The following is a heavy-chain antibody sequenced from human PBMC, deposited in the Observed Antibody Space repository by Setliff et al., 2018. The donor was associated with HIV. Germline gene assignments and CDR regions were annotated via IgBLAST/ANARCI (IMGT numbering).Heavy chain of an antibody. CDR1: GGSISSHY. J-gene: IGHJ3*02. CDR3: ARAGDYYDSRNYLTRGPTAFDI. D-gene: IGHD3-22*01. CDR2: ISHSGKT. Sequence: PSETLSLTCTVSGGSISSHYWSWIRQPPGKGLEWIGYISHSGKTDYNSSLKNRVTLSVDTSNHQFSLKMTSVTAADTAVYYCARAGDYYDSRNYLTRGPTAFDIWGQGTMVTVSS. V-gene: IGHV4-59*11.